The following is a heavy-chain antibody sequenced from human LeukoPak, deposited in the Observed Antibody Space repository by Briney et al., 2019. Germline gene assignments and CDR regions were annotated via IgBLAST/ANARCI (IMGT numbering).Heavy chain of an antibody. CDR3: ARMMENDAFDI. CDR2: IYYSGST. CDR1: GGSISSGGYY. V-gene: IGHV4-31*03. D-gene: IGHD1-1*01. J-gene: IGHJ3*02. Sequence: PSETLSLTCTVSGGSISSGGYYWSWIRQHPGKGLEWIGYIYYSGSTYYNPSLKSRVTISVDTSKSQFSLKLSSVTAADTAVYYCARMMENDAFDIWGQGTMVTVSS.